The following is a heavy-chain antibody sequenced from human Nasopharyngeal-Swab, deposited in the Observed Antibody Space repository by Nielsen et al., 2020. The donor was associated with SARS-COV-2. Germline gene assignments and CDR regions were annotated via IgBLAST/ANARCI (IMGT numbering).Heavy chain of an antibody. V-gene: IGHV3-49*04. CDR3: TRERGYSYGRYYFDY. Sequence: GESLKISCTASGFTFGDYAMSWVRQAPGKGLEWVGFIRSKAYGGTTEYAASVKGRFTISRDDSKSIAHLQMNSLKTEDTAVYYCTRERGYSYGRYYFDYWGQGTLVTVSS. CDR1: GFTFGDYA. CDR2: IRSKAYGGTT. D-gene: IGHD5-18*01. J-gene: IGHJ4*02.